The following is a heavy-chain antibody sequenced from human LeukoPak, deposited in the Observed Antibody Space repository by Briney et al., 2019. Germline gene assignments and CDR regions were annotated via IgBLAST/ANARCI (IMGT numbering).Heavy chain of an antibody. Sequence: GGSLRLSCAASGVTFDDYALHWVRHAPGKGLEWVSGISWNSGNIDYADSVKGRFTISRDNAKNSLYLQMNSLRTEDTAFYYCAKDNSGFNWNDLLPDAFDVWGHGTMVTVSS. V-gene: IGHV3-9*01. J-gene: IGHJ3*01. D-gene: IGHD1-1*01. CDR1: GVTFDDYA. CDR3: AKDNSGFNWNDLLPDAFDV. CDR2: ISWNSGNI.